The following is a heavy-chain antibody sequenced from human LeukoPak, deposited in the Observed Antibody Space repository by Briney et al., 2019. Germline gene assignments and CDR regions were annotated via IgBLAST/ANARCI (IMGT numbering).Heavy chain of an antibody. V-gene: IGHV3-48*04. Sequence: QTGGSLRLSCAASGFTFSSYSMNWVRQAPGKGLEWVSYISSGSSTIYYADSVKGRFTISRDNAKNSLYLQMNSLRAEDTAVYYCARGGDGYNSIGLDAFDIWGQGTMVTVSS. CDR3: ARGGDGYNSIGLDAFDI. CDR2: ISSGSSTI. CDR1: GFTFSSYS. D-gene: IGHD5-24*01. J-gene: IGHJ3*02.